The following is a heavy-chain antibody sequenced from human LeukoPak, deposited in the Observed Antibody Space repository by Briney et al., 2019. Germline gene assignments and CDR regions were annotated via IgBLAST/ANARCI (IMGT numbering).Heavy chain of an antibody. V-gene: IGHV3-66*01. J-gene: IGHJ4*02. Sequence: PGGSLRLSCAASGSTVSNNYMRWVRQAPGKGLEWVSLIYSGGGTYYADAVKGRFTISRDGSKNMLYLQMDSLRAEDTAIYYCARDPPAVAANTYGWGQGTLVTVSS. CDR1: GSTVSNNY. D-gene: IGHD6-6*01. CDR2: IYSGGGT. CDR3: ARDPPAVAANTYG.